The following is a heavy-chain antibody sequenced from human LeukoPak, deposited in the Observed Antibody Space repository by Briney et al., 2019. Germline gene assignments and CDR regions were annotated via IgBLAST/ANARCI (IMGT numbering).Heavy chain of an antibody. D-gene: IGHD5-18*01. CDR3: ARARGYSYANEFHLDY. CDR2: IRGSGDMT. V-gene: IGHV3-23*01. CDR1: GFTFTNYA. J-gene: IGHJ4*02. Sequence: GGSLRLSCATSGFTFTNYAMSWVRQAPGKGLEWVSAIRGSGDMTYYADSVKGRFTVARDNSKATLYLQMNSLRAEDTAVYYCARARGYSYANEFHLDYWGQGTLVTVSS.